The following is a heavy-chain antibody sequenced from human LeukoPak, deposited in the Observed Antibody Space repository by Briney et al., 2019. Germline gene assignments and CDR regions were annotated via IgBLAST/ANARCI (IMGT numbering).Heavy chain of an antibody. Sequence: SETLSLTCTVSGGSISDYYWSWIRQPPGKGLEWIGYIYYSGNTNYSPSLKSRVAISVDTSKNQVPLRLSSVTSADTAVYYCAGGNGWYSFWGQGTLVTVSS. V-gene: IGHV4-59*01. D-gene: IGHD6-19*01. J-gene: IGHJ4*02. CDR3: AGGNGWYSF. CDR1: GGSISDYY. CDR2: IYYSGNT.